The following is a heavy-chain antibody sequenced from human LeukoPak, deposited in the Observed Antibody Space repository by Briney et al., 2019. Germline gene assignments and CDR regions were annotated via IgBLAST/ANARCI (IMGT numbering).Heavy chain of an antibody. CDR3: AKGGEQQPYPEDGMDV. D-gene: IGHD6-13*01. V-gene: IGHV3-9*01. CDR1: GFTFDDYA. CDR2: ISWNSGII. Sequence: PGRSLRLSCAASGFTFDDYAMHWVRQAPGKGLEWVSGISWNSGIIDYADSVKGRFTISRDNAKNSLYLQMNSLRVEDTAVYYCAKGGEQQPYPEDGMDVWGQGTTVTVSS. J-gene: IGHJ6*02.